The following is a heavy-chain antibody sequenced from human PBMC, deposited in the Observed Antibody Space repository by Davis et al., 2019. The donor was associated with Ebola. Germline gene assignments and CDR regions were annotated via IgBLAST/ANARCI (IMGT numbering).Heavy chain of an antibody. D-gene: IGHD6-19*01. Sequence: SETLSLTCTVSGGSVSSGSYYWSWIRQPPGKGLEWIGEINHSGSTNYIPSLKSRVTISVDTSKNQFSLKLSSVTAADTAVYYCARVRAIAVAGTGDYWGQGTLVTVSS. CDR3: ARVRAIAVAGTGDY. V-gene: IGHV4-39*07. CDR2: INHSGST. J-gene: IGHJ4*02. CDR1: GGSVSSGSYY.